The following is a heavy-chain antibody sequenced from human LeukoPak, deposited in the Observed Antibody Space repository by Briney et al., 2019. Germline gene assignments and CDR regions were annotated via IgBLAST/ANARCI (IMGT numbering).Heavy chain of an antibody. D-gene: IGHD1-26*01. V-gene: IGHV1-8*03. CDR1: GYTFTSYD. CDR2: MNPNSGNT. Sequence: ASVKASCKASGYTFTSYDINWVRQATGQGLEWMGWMNPNSGNTGYAQKFQGRVTITRNTSISTAYMELSSLRSEDTAVYYCARGREPWLPDYWGQGTLVTVSS. J-gene: IGHJ4*02. CDR3: ARGREPWLPDY.